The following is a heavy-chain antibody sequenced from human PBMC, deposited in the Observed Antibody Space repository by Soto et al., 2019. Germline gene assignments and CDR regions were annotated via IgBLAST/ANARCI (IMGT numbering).Heavy chain of an antibody. D-gene: IGHD6-6*01. CDR2: INPSGGST. CDR3: ARDVGMASRPYLDY. CDR1: GYTFTSYG. J-gene: IGHJ4*02. V-gene: IGHV1-46*01. Sequence: ASVKVSCKASGYTFTSYGISWVRQAPGQGLEWMGIINPSGGSTSFAQKFQGRVTMTRDTSTSTVYMELISLTSEGTAVYYCARDVGMASRPYLDYWGQGTLVTVSS.